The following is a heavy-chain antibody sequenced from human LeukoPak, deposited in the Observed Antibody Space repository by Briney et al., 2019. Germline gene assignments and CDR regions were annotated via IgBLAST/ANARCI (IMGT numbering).Heavy chain of an antibody. J-gene: IGHJ4*02. D-gene: IGHD3-22*01. CDR2: ISSSGSTI. Sequence: GGSLRLSCAASGFTFSDYYMSWIRQAPGKGLERVSYISSSGSTIYYADSVKGRFTISRDNAKNSLYLQMNSLRAEDTAVYYCARESDYYDSSGYYVYFDYWGQGTLVTVSS. V-gene: IGHV3-11*04. CDR1: GFTFSDYY. CDR3: ARESDYYDSSGYYVYFDY.